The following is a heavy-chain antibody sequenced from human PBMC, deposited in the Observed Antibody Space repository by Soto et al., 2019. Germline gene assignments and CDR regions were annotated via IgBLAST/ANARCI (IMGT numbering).Heavy chain of an antibody. CDR2: ISGSGGST. CDR3: AGLSYDSSGYLNWFDP. V-gene: IGHV3-23*01. Sequence: GGSLRLSCAASGFTFSSYSMSWVRQAPGKGLEWVSAISGSGGSTYYADSVKGRFTISRDNSKNTLYLQMNSLRAEDTAVYYCAGLSYDSSGYLNWFDPWGQATLVTVSS. D-gene: IGHD3-22*01. CDR1: GFTFSSYS. J-gene: IGHJ5*02.